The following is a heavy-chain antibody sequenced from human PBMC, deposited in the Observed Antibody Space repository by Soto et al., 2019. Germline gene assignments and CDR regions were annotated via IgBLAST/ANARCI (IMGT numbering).Heavy chain of an antibody. Sequence: ASVKVSCKASGYPFTNYYVHWVRQAPGQGLEWPGWINPNSGDTITGQKFQGRISLTRDKSITTAYLELSSLTSDDTAVYYCARDFATLTTDYWGHGTLVTVSS. CDR3: ARDFATLTTDY. D-gene: IGHD4-17*01. CDR2: INPNSGDT. V-gene: IGHV1-2*02. J-gene: IGHJ4*01. CDR1: GYPFTNYY.